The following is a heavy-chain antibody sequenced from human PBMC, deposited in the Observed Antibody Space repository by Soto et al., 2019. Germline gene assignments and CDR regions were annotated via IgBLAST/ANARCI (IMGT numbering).Heavy chain of an antibody. J-gene: IGHJ4*02. CDR3: ARCRVYNYGIFDY. CDR2: IYYSGST. D-gene: IGHD5-18*01. Sequence: SETLSLTCVVSGGSLSSYYWSWIRQPPGKGLEWIGYIYYSGSTNYNPSLKSRVTISVDTSKNQFSLKLSSVTAADTAVYYCARCRVYNYGIFDYWGQGTLVTVSS. CDR1: GGSLSSYY. V-gene: IGHV4-59*01.